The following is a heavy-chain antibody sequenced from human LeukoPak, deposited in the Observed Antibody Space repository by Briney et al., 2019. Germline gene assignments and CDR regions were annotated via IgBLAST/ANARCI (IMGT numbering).Heavy chain of an antibody. CDR3: ARLSTQVNSGQLLFDY. D-gene: IGHD1-26*01. Sequence: PGGSPRLSCAASGFSFSSYAINWVRQAPGKGLEWVSSISPSSSYIHYADSAKGRFTISRDNAKNSLYLQMNSLRAEDTAVYYCARLSTQVNSGQLLFDYWGQGTLVTVSS. CDR2: ISPSSSYI. J-gene: IGHJ4*02. CDR1: GFSFSSYA. V-gene: IGHV3-21*01.